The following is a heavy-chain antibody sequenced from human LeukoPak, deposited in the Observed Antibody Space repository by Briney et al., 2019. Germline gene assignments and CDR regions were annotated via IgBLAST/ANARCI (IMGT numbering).Heavy chain of an antibody. V-gene: IGHV4-59*01. D-gene: IGHD6-13*01. CDR3: ARDYRVHSSSWYYFDY. CDR1: GGSISSYY. CDR2: IYYSGST. J-gene: IGHJ4*02. Sequence: SETLSLTCTVSGGSISSYYWSWIRQPPGKGLEWIGYIYYSGSTNYNPSLKSRVTISVDTSKNQFSLKLSSVTAADTAVYYCARDYRVHSSSWYYFDYWGQGTLVTVSS.